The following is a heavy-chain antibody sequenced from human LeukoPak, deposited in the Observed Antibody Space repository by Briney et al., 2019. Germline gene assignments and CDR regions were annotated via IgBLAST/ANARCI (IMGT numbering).Heavy chain of an antibody. Sequence: SETLSLTCTVSGGSISSSSYYGGWIRQPPGKGLEWIGCIYYSGSTYYRPSLKSRVTISVDTSKNQCSLKLSSVTAADTAVYYCARDETDSSSSDYWGQGTLVTVS. D-gene: IGHD6-6*01. V-gene: IGHV4-39*07. CDR2: IYYSGST. CDR1: GGSISSSSYY. J-gene: IGHJ4*02. CDR3: ARDETDSSSSDY.